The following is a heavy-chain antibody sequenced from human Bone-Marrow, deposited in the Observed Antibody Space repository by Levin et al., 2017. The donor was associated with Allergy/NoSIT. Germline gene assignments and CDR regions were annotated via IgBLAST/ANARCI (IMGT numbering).Heavy chain of an antibody. D-gene: IGHD3-22*01. Sequence: PSETLSLTCTVSGGSISSSSYYWGWIRQPPGKGLEWIGSIYYSGSTYYNPSLKSRVTISVDTSKNQFSLKLSSVTAADTAVYYCARVSQVVVHLYYFDYWGQGTLVTVSS. J-gene: IGHJ4*02. V-gene: IGHV4-39*07. CDR2: IYYSGST. CDR3: ARVSQVVVHLYYFDY. CDR1: GGSISSSSYY.